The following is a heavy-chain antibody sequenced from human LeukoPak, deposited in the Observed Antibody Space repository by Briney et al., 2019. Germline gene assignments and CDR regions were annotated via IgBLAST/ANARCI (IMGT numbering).Heavy chain of an antibody. Sequence: PSETLSLTCTASGASISSYYWSWIRQPAGKGLEWIGRIYTSGSTNYNPSLKSRVTISVDTSKNQFSLKLSSVTAADTAVYYCARHIGGRYYYYYMDVWGKGTTVTISS. V-gene: IGHV4-4*07. J-gene: IGHJ6*03. D-gene: IGHD2-21*01. CDR2: IYTSGST. CDR1: GASISSYY. CDR3: ARHIGGRYYYYYMDV.